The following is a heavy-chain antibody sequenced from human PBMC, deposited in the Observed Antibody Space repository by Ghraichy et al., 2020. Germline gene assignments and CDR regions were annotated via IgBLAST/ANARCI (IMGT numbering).Heavy chain of an antibody. J-gene: IGHJ2*01. CDR1: GGSFSGYY. CDR2: INHSGTT. CDR3: ARGSYSGSYYHPTVDWYFDL. D-gene: IGHD1-26*01. V-gene: IGHV4-34*01. Sequence: ESLNISCAVYGGSFSGYYWSWIRQPPGKGLEWIGEINHSGTTNYNPSLKSRVTISVDTSKNQFSLQLSSVTAADTAVYYCARGSYSGSYYHPTVDWYFDLWGRGTLVTVSS.